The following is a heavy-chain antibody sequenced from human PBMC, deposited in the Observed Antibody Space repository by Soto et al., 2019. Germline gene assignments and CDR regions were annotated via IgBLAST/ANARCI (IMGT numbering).Heavy chain of an antibody. CDR2: IYHSGST. Sequence: QLQLQESGSGLVKPSQTLSLTCAVSGGSISSGGYSWSWIRQPPGKGLEWIGYIYHSGSTYYNPSIKSRVTTSVDRSKNQLSLKLSSVTAADTAVYYCARCGYSYGHATPHWYFDLWGRGTLVTVSS. CDR3: ARCGYSYGHATPHWYFDL. D-gene: IGHD5-18*01. J-gene: IGHJ2*01. V-gene: IGHV4-30-2*01. CDR1: GGSISSGGYS.